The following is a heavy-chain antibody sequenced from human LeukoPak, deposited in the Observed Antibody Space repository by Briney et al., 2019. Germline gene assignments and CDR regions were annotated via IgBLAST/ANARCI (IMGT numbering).Heavy chain of an antibody. D-gene: IGHD3-16*01. Sequence: GASVKVSCKASGYTFINYDINWVRQPPAQGLEWIGWLNPNSGNRGFSRKFQDRVTLTRDTSISPAYMDLYSLTSEDTGVYYCARGNMIRFGGVSWGQGSLVTVSS. CDR2: LNPNSGNR. V-gene: IGHV1-8*01. CDR3: ARGNMIRFGGVS. J-gene: IGHJ5*02. CDR1: GYTFINYD.